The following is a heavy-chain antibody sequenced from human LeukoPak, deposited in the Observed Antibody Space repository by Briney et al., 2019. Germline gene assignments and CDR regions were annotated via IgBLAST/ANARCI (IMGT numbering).Heavy chain of an antibody. D-gene: IGHD5-12*01. V-gene: IGHV1-2*02. Sequence: GASVKVSCKASGYTFTGFYIHWVRQAPGDGVEWRGWINPYSGGRNYAQSFRGRVTLTSTTSISTAYMELSSLRSDDTAIYHCARDKALDIVGTTADYWGQGTLVTVSS. CDR2: INPYSGGR. CDR3: ARDKALDIVGTTADY. CDR1: GYTFTGFY. J-gene: IGHJ4*02.